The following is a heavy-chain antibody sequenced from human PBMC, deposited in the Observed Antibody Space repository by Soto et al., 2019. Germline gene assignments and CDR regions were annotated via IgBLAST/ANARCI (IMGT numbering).Heavy chain of an antibody. J-gene: IGHJ6*02. CDR1: GGSVSSGSYY. V-gene: IGHV4-61*01. Sequence: SETLSLTCTVSGGSVSSGSYYWSWIRQPPAKGLEWIGYIYYSGSTNYNPSLKSRVTISVDTSKNQFSLKLSSVTAADTAVYYCARGGTMVRGYYYGMDVWGQGSTVPVSS. CDR3: ARGGTMVRGYYYGMDV. D-gene: IGHD3-10*01. CDR2: IYYSGST.